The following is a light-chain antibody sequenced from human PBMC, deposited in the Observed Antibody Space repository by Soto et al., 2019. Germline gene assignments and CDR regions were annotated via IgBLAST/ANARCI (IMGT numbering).Light chain of an antibody. CDR2: GAS. J-gene: IGKJ1*01. CDR1: QSVSSSY. V-gene: IGKV3-20*01. Sequence: EIVLTQSRGTLSLSPGERATLSCRASQSVSSSYLAWYQQKPGQAPRLLIYGASSRATGIPDRFSGSGSGTDFTLTISRLEPEDFAVYYCQQYGSSTTFGQGTKVDIK. CDR3: QQYGSSTT.